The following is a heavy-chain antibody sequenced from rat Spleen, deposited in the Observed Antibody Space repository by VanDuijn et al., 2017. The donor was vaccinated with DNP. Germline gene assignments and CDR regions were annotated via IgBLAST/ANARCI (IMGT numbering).Heavy chain of an antibody. CDR1: GFTFSNYY. D-gene: IGHD1-10*01. J-gene: IGHJ3*01. Sequence: EVQLVESGGGLVQPGRSLKLSCAASGFTFSNYYMAWVRQAPKKGLEWVATISASGGRTSYPDSVKGRFTISRDFAKSRLYLQMNSLKSEDTATYYCARPIYNNHGGFAYWGQGTLVSVSS. V-gene: IGHV5-25*01. CDR3: ARPIYNNHGGFAY. CDR2: ISASGGRT.